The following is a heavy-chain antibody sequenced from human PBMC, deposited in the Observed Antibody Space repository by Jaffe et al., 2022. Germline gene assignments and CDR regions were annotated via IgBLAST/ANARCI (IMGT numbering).Heavy chain of an antibody. CDR2: IRSKAYGGTT. J-gene: IGHJ6*03. D-gene: IGHD3-3*01. CDR3: TRETYDFWSGYWDYYYYYMDV. Sequence: EVQLVESGGGLVQPGRSLRLSCTASGFTFGDYAMSWFRQAPGKGLEWVGFIRSKAYGGTTEYAASVKGRFTISRDDSKSIAYLQMNSLKTEDTAVYYCTRETYDFWSGYWDYYYYYMDVWGKGTTVTVSS. CDR1: GFTFGDYA. V-gene: IGHV3-49*03.